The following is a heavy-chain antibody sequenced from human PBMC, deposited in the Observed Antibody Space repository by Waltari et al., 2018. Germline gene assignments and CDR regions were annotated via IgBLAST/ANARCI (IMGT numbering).Heavy chain of an antibody. CDR1: GFVFSSYA. D-gene: IGHD3-16*01. V-gene: IGHV3-23*01. CDR3: VSFQTNYDFRRGY. J-gene: IGHJ4*02. Sequence: EVQLLESGGDLVKPGGSLRLSCKVSGFVFSSYAMTWVRQAPGKGPEGVSSITASADNTHYADSLKARFTISRDNSKSTLYLQMNSLRAEDTAVYYCVSFQTNYDFRRGYWGQGTLVTVSS. CDR2: ITASADNT.